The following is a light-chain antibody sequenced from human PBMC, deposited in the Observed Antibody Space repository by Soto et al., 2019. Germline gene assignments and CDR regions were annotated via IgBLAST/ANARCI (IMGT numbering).Light chain of an antibody. Sequence: DIPMTQSPSTLSASVGDRVTITCRASQSMSDWLAWYQQKPGKAPDLLIYRTSSLKSGVPSRFSGSGSGTEFTLTISSLQPEDSATYYCQQYYGYPWTFGQGTEVEVK. V-gene: IGKV1-5*03. CDR1: QSMSDW. J-gene: IGKJ1*01. CDR3: QQYYGYPWT. CDR2: RTS.